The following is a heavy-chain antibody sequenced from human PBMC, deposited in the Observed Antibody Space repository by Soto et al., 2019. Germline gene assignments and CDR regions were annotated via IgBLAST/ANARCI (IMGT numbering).Heavy chain of an antibody. J-gene: IGHJ3*01. CDR2: ISYDGSNR. Sequence: QVQLVESGGGVVQPGRSLRLSCAASGFTFSSYGIHWVRQAPGKGLEWVAVISYDGSNRYFADSVKGRFTLSRDNSQNTLYLQMNNLRAEDTAVYYCAKQVVPHTNGLYNWGQGTMVTVSS. V-gene: IGHV3-30*18. CDR1: GFTFSSYG. CDR3: AKQVVPHTNGLYN. D-gene: IGHD2-8*01.